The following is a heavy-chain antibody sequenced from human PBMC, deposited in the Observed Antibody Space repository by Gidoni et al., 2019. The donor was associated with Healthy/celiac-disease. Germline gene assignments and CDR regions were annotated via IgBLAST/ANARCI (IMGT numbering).Heavy chain of an antibody. Sequence: QVPFLQSGAEVPKPGASAEVFCPASGYTFTSYDLNWVRQATGQGLEGMRWMTPNSGNTGYAQKFQGRVTMTRNTSISTAYMGLSSLRSEDTAVYYCAGSDRSSSSRMDVWGQGTTVTVSS. D-gene: IGHD2-2*01. V-gene: IGHV1-8*01. J-gene: IGHJ6*02. CDR2: MTPNSGNT. CDR3: AGSDRSSSSRMDV. CDR1: GYTFTSYD.